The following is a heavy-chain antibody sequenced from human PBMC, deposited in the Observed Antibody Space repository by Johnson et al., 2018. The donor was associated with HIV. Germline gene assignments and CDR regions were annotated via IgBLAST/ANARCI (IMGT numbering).Heavy chain of an antibody. CDR1: GFTFSSYA. CDR3: ASLGLDLLVKAPLSVVFDAFDI. V-gene: IGHV3-30-3*01. Sequence: QVQLVESGGGVVQPGRSLRLSCAASGFTFSSYAMHWVRQAPGKGLEWVEVISYDGSTKYYADSVKGRFTISRDNSKNTLYLQMNSLRAEDTAVYYCASLGLDLLVKAPLSVVFDAFDIWGQGTMVTVSS. CDR2: ISYDGSTK. D-gene: IGHD3-16*01. J-gene: IGHJ3*02.